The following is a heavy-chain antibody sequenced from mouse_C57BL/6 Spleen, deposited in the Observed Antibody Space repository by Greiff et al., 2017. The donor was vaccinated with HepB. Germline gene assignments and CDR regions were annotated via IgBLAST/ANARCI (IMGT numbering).Heavy chain of an antibody. CDR3: ARREGGSSYDYAMDY. CDR1: GFTFSDYG. V-gene: IGHV5-17*01. CDR2: ISSGSSTI. D-gene: IGHD1-1*01. J-gene: IGHJ4*01. Sequence: EVKLVESGGGLVKPGGSLKLSCAASGFTFSDYGMHWVRQAPEKGLEWVAYISSGSSTIYYADTVKGRFTISRDNAKNTLFLQMTSLRSEDTAMYYCARREGGSSYDYAMDYWGQGTSVTVSS.